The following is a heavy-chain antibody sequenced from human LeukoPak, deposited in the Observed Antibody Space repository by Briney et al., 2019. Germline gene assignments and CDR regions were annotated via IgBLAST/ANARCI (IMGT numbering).Heavy chain of an antibody. V-gene: IGHV4-59*08. CDR3: ARQPHPRGYFDS. D-gene: IGHD3-16*01. J-gene: IGHJ4*02. CDR2: IYYSGST. Sequence: SETLSLTCTVSGGSISSYYWSWIRQPPGKGLEWIGYIYYSGSTNYNPSLKGRVTISVDTSKTQFSLKLSSVTAADAAMYYCARQPHPRGYFDSWGQGTLVTVSS. CDR1: GGSISSYY.